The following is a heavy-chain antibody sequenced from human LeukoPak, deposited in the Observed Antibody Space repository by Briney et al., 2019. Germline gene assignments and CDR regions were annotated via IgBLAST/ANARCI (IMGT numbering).Heavy chain of an antibody. J-gene: IGHJ4*02. CDR3: ARFGALTTVTIDY. D-gene: IGHD4-17*01. CDR1: GGSISSGDYY. V-gene: IGHV4-30-4*01. Sequence: PSETLSLTCTLSGGSISSGDYYWSWFRQPPGTGLEWIGYIYYSGSTYYNPSLKSRVTISVDTSKNQFSLKLSSVTAADTAVYYCARFGALTTVTIDYWGQGTLVTVSS. CDR2: IYYSGST.